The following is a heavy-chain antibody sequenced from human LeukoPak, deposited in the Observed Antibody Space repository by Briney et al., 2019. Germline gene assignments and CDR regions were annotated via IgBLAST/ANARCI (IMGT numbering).Heavy chain of an antibody. V-gene: IGHV4-34*01. CDR3: TRVNPLGYCTNGVCPGGGLPFDY. J-gene: IGHJ4*02. Sequence: SETLSLTCAVYGGSFSGYYWSWIRQPPGKGLEWIGEINHSGSTNYNPSLKSRVTISVDTSKNQFSLKLKSVTAADTAMYFCTRVNPLGYCTNGVCPGGGLPFDYWSQGTLVTVSS. CDR1: GGSFSGYY. CDR2: INHSGST. D-gene: IGHD2-8*01.